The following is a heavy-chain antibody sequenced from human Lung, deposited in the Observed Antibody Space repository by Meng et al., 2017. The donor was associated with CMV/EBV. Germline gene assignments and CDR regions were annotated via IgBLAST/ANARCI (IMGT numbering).Heavy chain of an antibody. D-gene: IGHD3-10*01. J-gene: IGHJ4*02. CDR3: ARSSYFDY. CDR1: GYIFTSHW. V-gene: IGHV5-51*01. Sequence: LKISCKSSGYIFTSHWIGWVRKMPGKGLEWMGLIYPGDSDTRYSPSFEGQVIISADKSISTAYLQWSSLKASDTAVYYCARSSYFDYWGQGTLVTVSS. CDR2: IYPGDSDT.